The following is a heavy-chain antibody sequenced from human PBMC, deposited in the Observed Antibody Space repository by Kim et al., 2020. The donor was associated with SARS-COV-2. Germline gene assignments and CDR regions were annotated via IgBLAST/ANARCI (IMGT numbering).Heavy chain of an antibody. CDR1: GFTFSDYY. V-gene: IGHV3-11*01. J-gene: IGHJ6*02. Sequence: GGSLRLSCAASGFTFSDYYMSWIRQAPGKGLEWVSYISSSGSTIYYADSVKGRFTISRDNAKNSLYLQMNRLRAEDTAVYYCARGSSGLFVLDSGIDVWGQGTTVTVSS. CDR2: ISSSGSTI. CDR3: ARGSSGLFVLDSGIDV. D-gene: IGHD6-19*01.